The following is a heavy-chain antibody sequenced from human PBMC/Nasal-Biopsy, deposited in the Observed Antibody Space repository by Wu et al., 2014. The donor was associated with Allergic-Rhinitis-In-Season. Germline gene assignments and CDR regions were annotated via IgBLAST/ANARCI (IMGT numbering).Heavy chain of an antibody. V-gene: IGHV4-61*01. CDR3: ARTDYADYEDMGRSRLHYLDY. Sequence: TLSLTCTVSGGSVSSSSILEWIRQPQEGTGLDWVYLLQWEYNYNPSLKSRVTMSINTSKNQFSLKLSSVTAADTAVYFCARTDYADYEDMGRSRLHYLDYWGPGNPGHRLL. J-gene: IGHJ4*02. D-gene: IGHD4-17*01. CDR2: LLQWEY. CDR1: GGSVSSSSI.